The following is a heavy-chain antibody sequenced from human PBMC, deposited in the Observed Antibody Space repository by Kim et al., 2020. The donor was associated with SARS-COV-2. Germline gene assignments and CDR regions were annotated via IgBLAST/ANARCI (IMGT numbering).Heavy chain of an antibody. Sequence: GGSLRLSCAVSGLTFSDHYMDWVRQAPGKGLEWVARSKNKANSYGTEYAASVNGRFIVSRDDSNNFLYLQMHSLRTEETAVYYCARGQCRSGSCDYFDYWGQGSLVTVSS. V-gene: IGHV3-72*01. D-gene: IGHD2-15*01. J-gene: IGHJ4*02. CDR3: ARGQCRSGSCDYFDY. CDR2: SKNKANSYGT. CDR1: GLTFSDHY.